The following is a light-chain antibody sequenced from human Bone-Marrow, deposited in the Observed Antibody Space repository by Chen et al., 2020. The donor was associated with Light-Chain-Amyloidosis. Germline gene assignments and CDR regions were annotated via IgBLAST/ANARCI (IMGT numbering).Light chain of an antibody. Sequence: SYVLTQPSSASVAPGPTATTACGGNNIGSTSVHWYQHTPGQAPLLVVYDDSDRPSGIPERLSGSNSGNTATLTISRVEAGDEDDYYCQVWDRSSDRPVFGGGTKLTVL. CDR3: QVWDRSSDRPV. J-gene: IGLJ3*02. CDR2: DDS. V-gene: IGLV3-21*02. CDR1: NIGSTS.